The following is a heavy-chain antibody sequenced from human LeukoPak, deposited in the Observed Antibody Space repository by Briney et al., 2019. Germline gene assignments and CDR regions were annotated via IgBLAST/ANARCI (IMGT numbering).Heavy chain of an antibody. CDR3: ARVRSSVEMGI. Sequence: GASVKVSCKASGYTFTGYYMHWVRQAPGQGLEWMGWINPNSGGTNYAQKFQGRVTMTRDMSTSTVYMELSSLRSEDTAVYYCARVRSSVEMGIWGQGTMVTVSS. V-gene: IGHV1-2*02. J-gene: IGHJ3*02. D-gene: IGHD5-24*01. CDR2: INPNSGGT. CDR1: GYTFTGYY.